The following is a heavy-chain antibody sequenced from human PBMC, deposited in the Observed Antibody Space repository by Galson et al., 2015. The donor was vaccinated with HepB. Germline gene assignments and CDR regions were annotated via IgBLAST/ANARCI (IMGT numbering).Heavy chain of an antibody. CDR1: GFTFSSYS. J-gene: IGHJ5*02. D-gene: IGHD3-3*01. CDR2: ISSSSSTI. Sequence: SLRLSCAASGFTFSSYSMNWVRQAPGKGLEWVSYISSSSSTIYYADSVKGRFTISRDNAKNSLYLQMNSLRAEDTAVYYCARELLFGEIQNWFDPWGQGTLVTVSS. V-gene: IGHV3-48*01. CDR3: ARELLFGEIQNWFDP.